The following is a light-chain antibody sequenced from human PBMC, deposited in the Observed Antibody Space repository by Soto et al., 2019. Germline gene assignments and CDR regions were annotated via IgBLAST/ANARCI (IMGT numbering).Light chain of an antibody. CDR2: LGS. V-gene: IGKV2-28*01. CDR1: QGLLHTTGYNY. CDR3: MQSLQTPIT. Sequence: DIVMTQSPLSLPVTPGEPASISCRSSQGLLHTTGYNYLDWYLQKPGHSPQLLIYLGSNRASGVPSRFSGSGSGTDFTLKISRVEAEDVGVYYCMQSLQTPITFGQGTRLEIK. J-gene: IGKJ5*01.